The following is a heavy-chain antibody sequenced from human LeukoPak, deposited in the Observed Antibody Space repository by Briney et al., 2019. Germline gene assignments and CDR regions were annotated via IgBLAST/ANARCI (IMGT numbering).Heavy chain of an antibody. CDR3: ARNLGIV. Sequence: PSETLSLTCTVSGGSISSYYWSWIRQPPGKGLEWIGYIYYSGSTNYNPSLKSRVTISVDTSKNQFSLKLSSVTAADTAVYYCARNLGIVWGQGTLVTVSS. J-gene: IGHJ4*02. CDR2: IYYSGST. V-gene: IGHV4-59*08. D-gene: IGHD3-22*01. CDR1: GGSISSYY.